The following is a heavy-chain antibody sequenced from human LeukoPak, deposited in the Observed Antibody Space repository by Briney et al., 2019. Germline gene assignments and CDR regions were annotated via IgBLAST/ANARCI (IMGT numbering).Heavy chain of an antibody. CDR3: AREGITIFGVVPHFDY. CDR1: GYTFTSYA. CDR2: ISAYNGNT. V-gene: IGHV1-18*01. D-gene: IGHD3-3*01. Sequence: GASVKVSCKASGYTFTSYAISWVRQAPGQGLEWMGWISAYNGNTNYAQKLQGRVTMTTDTSTSTAYMELRSLRSDDTAVYYCAREGITIFGVVPHFDYWGQGTLVTVSS. J-gene: IGHJ4*02.